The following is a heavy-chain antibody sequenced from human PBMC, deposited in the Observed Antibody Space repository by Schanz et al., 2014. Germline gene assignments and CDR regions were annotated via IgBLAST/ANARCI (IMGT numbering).Heavy chain of an antibody. Sequence: QVQLVQSGAEVKKPGSSVKVSCKASGGPFSSYTISWVRQAPGQGPEWMGWISAYNGHTNYAQKFQGRVTMTTDTSTSTAYMELRSLRSDDTAVYYCARDRGAGWLQNLGDFDYWGQGTLVTVSS. CDR2: ISAYNGHT. D-gene: IGHD5-12*01. J-gene: IGHJ4*02. CDR1: GGPFSSYT. CDR3: ARDRGAGWLQNLGDFDY. V-gene: IGHV1-18*01.